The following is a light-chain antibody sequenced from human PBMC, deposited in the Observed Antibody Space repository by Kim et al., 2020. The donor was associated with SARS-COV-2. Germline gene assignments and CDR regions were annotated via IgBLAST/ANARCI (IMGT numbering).Light chain of an antibody. Sequence: SPWERATLSCRASQSVSSNLAWYQQKPGQAPRLLIYGASTRATGIPARFSGSGSGTEFTLTISSLQSEDFAVYYCQQYNNWPPKYTFGQGTKLEIK. CDR2: GAS. V-gene: IGKV3-15*01. CDR3: QQYNNWPPKYT. CDR1: QSVSSN. J-gene: IGKJ2*01.